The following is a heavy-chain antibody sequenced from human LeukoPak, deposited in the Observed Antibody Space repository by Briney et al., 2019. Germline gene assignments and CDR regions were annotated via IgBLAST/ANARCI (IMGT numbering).Heavy chain of an antibody. J-gene: IGHJ4*02. CDR2: INPTSGGT. CDR1: GYTFTGYY. CDR3: ARDYCGGDCYPDY. V-gene: IGHV1-2*02. D-gene: IGHD2-21*02. Sequence: GASVKVSCKVSGYTFTGYYIHWVRQAPGQGLEWMGWINPTSGGTNYAQKFQGRVTMTRDTSISTAYMELSRLRSDDTAVYYCARDYCGGDCYPDYWGQGTLVTVSS.